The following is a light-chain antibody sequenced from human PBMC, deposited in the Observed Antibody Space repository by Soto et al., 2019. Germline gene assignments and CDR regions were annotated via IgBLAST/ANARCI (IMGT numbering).Light chain of an antibody. V-gene: IGLV2-8*01. CDR1: SSDVGGYHS. Sequence: QSALTQPPSASGSPGQSVTISCTGTSSDVGGYHSVSWYQQHPRKAPKLMIYEVSKRPSGVPVRFSGSKSGNTASLTVSGLQAEDEADYYCSSYAGSDNLGVFGTGTKLTVL. CDR3: SSYAGSDNLGV. CDR2: EVS. J-gene: IGLJ1*01.